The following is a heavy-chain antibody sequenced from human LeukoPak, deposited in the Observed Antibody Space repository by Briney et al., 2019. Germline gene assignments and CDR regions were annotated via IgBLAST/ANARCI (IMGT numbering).Heavy chain of an antibody. D-gene: IGHD1-14*01. CDR3: AKESSRSPGDY. CDR2: MSYDGSNK. J-gene: IGHJ4*02. Sequence: GGSLRLSCAASGFTFSSYGMHWVRQAPGKGLEWVAVMSYDGSNKYYADSVKGRFTISRDNSKNTLYLQMNSLRAEDTAVYYCAKESSRSPGDYWGQGTLVTVSS. V-gene: IGHV3-30*18. CDR1: GFTFSSYG.